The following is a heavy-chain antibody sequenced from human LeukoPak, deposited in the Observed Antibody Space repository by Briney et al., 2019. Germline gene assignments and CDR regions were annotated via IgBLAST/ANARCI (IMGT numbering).Heavy chain of an antibody. CDR1: GFTFDDYG. V-gene: IGHV3-20*04. Sequence: PGGSLRLSCAASGFTFDDYGMSWVRQAPGKGLEWVSGINWNGGSTGYADSVKGRFTIPRDNAKNSLYLQMNSLRAEDTALYYCARGQACGGDCYENFDYWGQGTLVTVSS. D-gene: IGHD2-21*02. CDR2: INWNGGST. J-gene: IGHJ4*02. CDR3: ARGQACGGDCYENFDY.